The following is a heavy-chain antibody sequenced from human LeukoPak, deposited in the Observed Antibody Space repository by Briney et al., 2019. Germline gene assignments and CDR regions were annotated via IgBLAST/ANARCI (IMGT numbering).Heavy chain of an antibody. Sequence: QPGGSLRLSCAASGFTFSSYWMSWVRQAPGKGLEWVANIKQDGSEKYYVDSVKGRFTISRDNAKNSLYLQMNSLRAEDTAVYYCARDRDFWSGYFDYWGQGTPVTVSS. CDR3: ARDRDFWSGYFDY. D-gene: IGHD3-3*01. CDR2: IKQDGSEK. V-gene: IGHV3-7*01. CDR1: GFTFSSYW. J-gene: IGHJ4*02.